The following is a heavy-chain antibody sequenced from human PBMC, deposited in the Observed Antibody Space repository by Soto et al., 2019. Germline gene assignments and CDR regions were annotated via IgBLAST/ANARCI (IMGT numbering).Heavy chain of an antibody. CDR3: ARSAGSGSRANFDY. J-gene: IGHJ4*02. CDR2: INHSGST. V-gene: IGHV4-34*01. D-gene: IGHD3-10*01. Sequence: SETLSLTCAVYGGSFSGYYWSWIRQPPGKGLEWIGEINHSGSTNYNPSLKSRVTISVDTSKNQFSLKLSSVTAADTAAYYCARSAGSGSRANFDYWGQGTLVTVSS. CDR1: GGSFSGYY.